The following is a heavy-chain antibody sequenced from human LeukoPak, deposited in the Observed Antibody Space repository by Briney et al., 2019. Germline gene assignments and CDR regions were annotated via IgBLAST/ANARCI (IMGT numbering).Heavy chain of an antibody. CDR2: ISWNSGSI. V-gene: IGHV3-9*01. D-gene: IGHD2-2*01. CDR1: GFTFDDYA. Sequence: PGGSLRLSCAASGFTFDDYAMHWVRQAPGKGLEWVSGISWNSGSIGYADSVKGRFTISRDNAKNSPYLQMNSLRAEDTALYYCAKDILSGDSTYNGGFDYWGQGTLVTVSS. CDR3: AKDILSGDSTYNGGFDY. J-gene: IGHJ4*02.